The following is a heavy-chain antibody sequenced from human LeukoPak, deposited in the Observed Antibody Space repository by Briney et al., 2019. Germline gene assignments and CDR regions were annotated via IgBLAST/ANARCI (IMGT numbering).Heavy chain of an antibody. CDR1: GYTFTDYY. CDR2: ISPNSGGT. J-gene: IGHJ4*02. Sequence: ASVKVSCKASGYTFTDYYMHWVRQAPGQGLEWMGWISPNSGGTNYAQKFQGRVTMTRDTSISTAYTELSRLRSDDTAVYYCASDPGGGTYFDYWGQGTLVTVSS. CDR3: ASDPGGGTYFDY. D-gene: IGHD3-16*01. V-gene: IGHV1-2*02.